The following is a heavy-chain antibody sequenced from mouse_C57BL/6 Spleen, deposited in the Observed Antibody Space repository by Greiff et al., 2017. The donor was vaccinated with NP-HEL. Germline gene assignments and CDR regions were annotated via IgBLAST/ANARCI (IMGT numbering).Heavy chain of an antibody. CDR1: ISLSTSGMGL. CDR3: WRAPSITTVVEGYFDV. D-gene: IGHD1-1*01. Sequence: QQSQTLSLACTFSGISLSTSGMGLSWLRKPSGKALEWLASIWNNDNYYNPSLKSRLTISKETSNYQVFLKLTSVDTADSATYYGAWRAPSITTVVEGYFDVWGTGTTVTVSS. CDR2: WNNDNY. J-gene: IGHJ1*03. V-gene: IGHV8-2*01.